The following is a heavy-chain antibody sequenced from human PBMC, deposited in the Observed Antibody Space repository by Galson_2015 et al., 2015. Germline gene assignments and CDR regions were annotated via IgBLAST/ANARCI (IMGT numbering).Heavy chain of an antibody. CDR2: INPSGGST. J-gene: IGHJ4*02. V-gene: IGHV1-46*01. D-gene: IGHD2-2*02. CDR1: GYTFTSYY. Sequence: SCKASGYTFTSYYMHWVRQAPGQGLEWMGIINPSGGSTSYAQKFRGRVTMTRDTSTSTVYMELSSLRSEDTAVYYCARDGVVVVPAAILGYWGQGTLVTVSS. CDR3: ARDGVVVVPAAILGY.